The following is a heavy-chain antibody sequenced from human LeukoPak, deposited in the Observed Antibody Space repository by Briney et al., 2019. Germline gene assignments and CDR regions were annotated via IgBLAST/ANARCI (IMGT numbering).Heavy chain of an antibody. V-gene: IGHV4-34*01. J-gene: IGHJ6*02. CDR2: INHSGST. CDR3: ARRRQLANYYYYGMDV. CDR1: GGSFSGYY. Sequence: TPSETLSLTCAVYGGSFSGYYWSWIRQPPGKGLEWIGEINHSGSTNYNPSLKSRVTISEDTSKNQFSLKLSSVTAANTAVYYCARRRQLANYYYYGMDVWGQGTTVTVSS. D-gene: IGHD6-13*01.